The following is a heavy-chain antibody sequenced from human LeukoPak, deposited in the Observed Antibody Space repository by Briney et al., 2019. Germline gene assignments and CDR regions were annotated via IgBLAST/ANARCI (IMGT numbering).Heavy chain of an antibody. CDR3: AKSGTTSSWSPRVKTYFDY. J-gene: IGHJ4*02. D-gene: IGHD6-13*01. CDR1: GFTFSSYG. CDR2: ISSDGSNK. Sequence: GGSLRLSCAASGFTFSSYGMQWVRQAPGKGLEWVAVISSDGSNKYYADSVKGRFTISRDISKSMTYLQMNSLRAEDTAVYYCAKSGTTSSWSPRVKTYFDYWGQGTLVTVSS. V-gene: IGHV3-30*18.